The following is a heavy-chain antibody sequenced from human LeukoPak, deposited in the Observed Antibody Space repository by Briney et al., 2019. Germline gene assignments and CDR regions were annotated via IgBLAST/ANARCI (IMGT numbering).Heavy chain of an antibody. Sequence: PGGSLRLSCAASGFTFSDYSMNWVRQAPGKGLEWFSSISSMSTYIYYADSVKGRFTISRDNAKNSLYLQLNSLRAEDTAVYYCARDGGGRVPTRPYYYYGMDVWGQGTTVTVSS. CDR1: GFTFSDYS. CDR3: ARDGGGRVPTRPYYYYGMDV. J-gene: IGHJ6*02. V-gene: IGHV3-21*01. CDR2: ISSMSTYI. D-gene: IGHD3-16*01.